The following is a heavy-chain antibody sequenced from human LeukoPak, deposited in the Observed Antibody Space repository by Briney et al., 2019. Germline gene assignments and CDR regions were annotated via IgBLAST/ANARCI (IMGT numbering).Heavy chain of an antibody. CDR3: ARDGDGYNLD. V-gene: IGHV1-2*02. D-gene: IGHD5-24*01. CDR2: INSNNGDT. J-gene: IGHJ4*02. CDR1: GCIFTGYY. Sequence: ASVKVSCKASGCIFTGYYLHWVRQAPGQGLEWVGGINSNNGDTHYAQNFQGRVTMTRDTSISTAYMELSRLGSDDTAVYYCARDGDGYNLDWGQGTLVTVSS.